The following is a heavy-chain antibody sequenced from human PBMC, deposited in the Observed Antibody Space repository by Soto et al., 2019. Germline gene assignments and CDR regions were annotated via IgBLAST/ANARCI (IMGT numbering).Heavy chain of an antibody. CDR2: VSGSGGST. CDR1: GFAFSTYS. J-gene: IGHJ4*02. Sequence: GGSLRLSCAASGFAFSTYSMSWVRQAPGKGLEWVSTVSGSGGSTFSADSVKGRFTISRDNSKNTLYLQMSSLRAEDTALYYCAKGTCTNGVCYFDYWGQGTLVTVSS. CDR3: AKGTCTNGVCYFDY. V-gene: IGHV3-23*01. D-gene: IGHD2-8*01.